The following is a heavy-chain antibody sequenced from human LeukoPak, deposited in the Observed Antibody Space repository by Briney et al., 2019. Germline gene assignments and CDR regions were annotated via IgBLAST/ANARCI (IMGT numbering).Heavy chain of an antibody. D-gene: IGHD6-6*01. J-gene: IGHJ3*02. CDR3: ARDERFEYSSSSYAFDI. CDR1: GFTVSSNY. Sequence: GGSLRLSCAATGFTVSSNYMSWVRQAPGKGVAWAPVIYSGGSTYYADSVKGRFTICRDNSKKTLYLQMNSLRAEDTAVYYCARDERFEYSSSSYAFDIWGQGTMVTVSS. V-gene: IGHV3-66*02. CDR2: IYSGGST.